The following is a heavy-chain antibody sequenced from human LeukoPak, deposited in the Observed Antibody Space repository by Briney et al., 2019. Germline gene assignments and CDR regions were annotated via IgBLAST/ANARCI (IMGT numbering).Heavy chain of an antibody. J-gene: IGHJ4*02. CDR3: ARTLWQYYFDY. CDR1: GGSISSSY. Sequence: SETLSLTCTVSGGSISSSYWSWIRQPAGKGLEWIGLIYTTGTTNYNPSLKSRVSLSLDASKNQFSLKLRSVTAADTAVYFCARTLWQYYFDYWGQGTLVTVSS. V-gene: IGHV4-4*07. D-gene: IGHD3-10*01. CDR2: IYTTGTT.